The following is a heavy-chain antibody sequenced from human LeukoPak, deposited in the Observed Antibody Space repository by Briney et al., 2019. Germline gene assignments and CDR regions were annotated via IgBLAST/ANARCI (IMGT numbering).Heavy chain of an antibody. CDR3: ARTGYSSSWYRET. D-gene: IGHD6-13*01. CDR2: INHSGST. J-gene: IGHJ5*02. CDR1: GGSFSGYY. V-gene: IGHV4-34*01. Sequence: KPSETLSLTCAVYGGSFSGYYWSWIRQPPGKGLEWIGEINHSGSTNYNPSLKSRVTISVDTSKNQFSLKLSSVTAADTAVYYCARTGYSSSWYRETWGQGTLVTVSS.